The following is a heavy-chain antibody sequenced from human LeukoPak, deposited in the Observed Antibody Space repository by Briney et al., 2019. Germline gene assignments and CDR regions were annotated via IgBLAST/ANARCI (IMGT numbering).Heavy chain of an antibody. D-gene: IGHD3-10*01. Sequence: ASVKVSCKASGYTFSGYYIHWVRQAPGQGLEWMGRINPNNGGTNYAQKLQGRVTMTTDTSTSTAYMELRSLRPDDTAVYYCARVLWFENNWFDPWGQGTLVTVSS. CDR2: INPNNGGT. J-gene: IGHJ5*02. CDR1: GYTFSGYY. V-gene: IGHV1-2*06. CDR3: ARVLWFENNWFDP.